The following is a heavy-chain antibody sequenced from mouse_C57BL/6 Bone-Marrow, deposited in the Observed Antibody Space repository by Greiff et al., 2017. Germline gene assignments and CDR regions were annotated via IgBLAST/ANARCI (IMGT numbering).Heavy chain of an antibody. J-gene: IGHJ2*01. CDR2: IDPSDSYT. Sequence: QVQLQQPGAELVRPGTSVKLSCKASGYTFTSYWMHWVKQRPGQGLEWIGVIDPSDSYTNYNPKFKGKATLTVDTSSSTAYMQLSSLTSEDSAVYYCARSFWYFDYWGQGNTRTVSS. V-gene: IGHV1-59*01. CDR3: ARSFWYFDY. CDR1: GYTFTSYW.